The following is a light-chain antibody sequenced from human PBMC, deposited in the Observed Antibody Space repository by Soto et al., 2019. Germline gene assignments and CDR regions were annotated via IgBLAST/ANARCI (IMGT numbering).Light chain of an antibody. V-gene: IGKV1-5*01. CDR2: DAS. J-gene: IGKJ1*01. Sequence: DIQMTQSPSTLSASVGDRVTITCRASQSISSWFAWFQQKPGKAPKLLIYDASTLESGVPSRFSGSGSGTEFTLTISSLQPDDFATYYCQQYNYYRTFGQGTKVEIK. CDR3: QQYNYYRT. CDR1: QSISSW.